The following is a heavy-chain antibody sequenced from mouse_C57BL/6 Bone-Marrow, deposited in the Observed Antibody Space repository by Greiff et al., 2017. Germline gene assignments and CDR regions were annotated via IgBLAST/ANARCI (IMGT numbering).Heavy chain of an antibody. D-gene: IGHD2-3*01. CDR1: GFTFSDYG. Sequence: EVQRVESGGGLVQPGGSLKLSCAASGFTFSDYGMAWVRQAPRQGPEWVAFISNLAYSIYYADTVTGRFTISRENAKNTLYLEMSSLRSEDTAMYYCARRGLLLYFEVWGTGTTVTVSS. V-gene: IGHV5-15*01. CDR3: ARRGLLLYFEV. CDR2: ISNLAYSI. J-gene: IGHJ1*03.